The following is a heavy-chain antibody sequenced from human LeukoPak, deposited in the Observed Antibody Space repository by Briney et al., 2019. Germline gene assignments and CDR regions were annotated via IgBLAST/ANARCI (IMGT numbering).Heavy chain of an antibody. Sequence: GASLRLSCAASGFTFYNAWMSWVRQAPGKGLEWVARIKSKIHGGTTDYAAPVKGRFTISRDDSENMVYLQMNSLETDDTAVYYCTTSTSPGIDHWGQGTLVTVSS. CDR2: IKSKIHGGTT. J-gene: IGHJ4*02. D-gene: IGHD5/OR15-5a*01. CDR3: TTSTSPGIDH. CDR1: GFTFYNAW. V-gene: IGHV3-15*01.